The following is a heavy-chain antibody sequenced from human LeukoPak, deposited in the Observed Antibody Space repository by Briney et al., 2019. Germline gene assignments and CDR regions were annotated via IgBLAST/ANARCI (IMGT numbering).Heavy chain of an antibody. CDR3: ARDHCSGGAGCHGGH. CDR2: IIPSLDIA. Sequence: SVKVSCKASGDTFSPYTFSWVRQAPGQGLEWRGTIIPSLDIANYAQKFQDRVTITADISTTTVYMEMNSLRSEDTAIYYCARDHCSGGAGCHGGHWGQGTLVTVSS. J-gene: IGHJ4*02. D-gene: IGHD2-15*01. V-gene: IGHV1-69*04. CDR1: GDTFSPYT.